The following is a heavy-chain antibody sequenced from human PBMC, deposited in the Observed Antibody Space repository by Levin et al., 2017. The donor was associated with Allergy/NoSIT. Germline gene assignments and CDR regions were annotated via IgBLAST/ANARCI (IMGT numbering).Heavy chain of an antibody. CDR2: IWYDGSNK. CDR3: ARGLTAGTSLVYY. D-gene: IGHD6-13*01. CDR1: GFTFSSYG. V-gene: IGHV3-33*01. Sequence: PGGSLRLSCAASGFTFSSYGMHWVRQAPGKGLEWVAVIWYDGSNKYYADSVKGRFTISRDNSKNTLYLQMNSLRAEDTAVYYCARGLTAGTSLVYYWGQGTLVTVSS. J-gene: IGHJ4*02.